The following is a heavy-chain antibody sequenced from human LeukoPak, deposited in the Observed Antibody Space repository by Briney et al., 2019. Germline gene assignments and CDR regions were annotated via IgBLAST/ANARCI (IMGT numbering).Heavy chain of an antibody. Sequence: GGSLRLSCAASGVTFGNYSMNWVRQAPGKGLEWVSYISSTSTRYYADSVKGRFTISRDNSKNTLYLQMNSLRAEDTAVYYCAKDLKDEDYGDYPYYFDYWGQGTLVTVSS. D-gene: IGHD4-17*01. CDR1: GVTFGNYS. CDR3: AKDLKDEDYGDYPYYFDY. CDR2: ISSTSTR. V-gene: IGHV3-48*01. J-gene: IGHJ4*02.